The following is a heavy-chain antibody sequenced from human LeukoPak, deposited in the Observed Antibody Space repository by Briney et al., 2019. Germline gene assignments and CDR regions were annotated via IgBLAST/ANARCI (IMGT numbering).Heavy chain of an antibody. CDR2: TSDRGDYT. CDR3: AKVAPLGDGDYWYFDL. J-gene: IGHJ2*01. D-gene: IGHD4-17*01. V-gene: IGHV3-23*01. Sequence: GGSLRLSCAASGFTFTSYSMSWVRQAPGKGLEWVSGTSDRGDYTYYADSVKGRFTISRDSSKNTLYLQMNSLRAEDTAVYYCAKVAPLGDGDYWYFDLWGRGTLVTVSS. CDR1: GFTFTSYS.